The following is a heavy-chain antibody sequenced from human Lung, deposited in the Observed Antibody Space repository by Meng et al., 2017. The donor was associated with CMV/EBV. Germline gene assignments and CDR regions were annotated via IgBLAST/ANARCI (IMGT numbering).Heavy chain of an antibody. D-gene: IGHD2-15*01. Sequence: SVKVSCKASGGTFSNYAVSWVRQAPGQGLEWMGGIIPIFGIPNYARNFKGKITISTDGSTVYMEVNSLRSEDTATYYCAHSGSTTCYTCRMGVWGQGTTVTVSS. J-gene: IGHJ6*02. V-gene: IGHV1-69*05. CDR1: GGTFSNYA. CDR2: IIPIFGIP. CDR3: AHSGSTTCYTCRMGV.